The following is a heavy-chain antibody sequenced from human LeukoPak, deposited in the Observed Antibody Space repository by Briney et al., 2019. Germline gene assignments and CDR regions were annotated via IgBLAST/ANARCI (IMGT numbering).Heavy chain of an antibody. D-gene: IGHD1-14*01. Sequence: GGSLRLSCAASGFTFSSYSMNWVRQAPGKGLEWVSSISSSSSYIYYADSVKGRFTISRDNAKNKLYLQMNSLRAEDTAVYYCARDTQPPLNWFDPWGQGTLVTVSS. CDR1: GFTFSSYS. V-gene: IGHV3-21*01. J-gene: IGHJ5*02. CDR3: ARDTQPPLNWFDP. CDR2: ISSSSSYI.